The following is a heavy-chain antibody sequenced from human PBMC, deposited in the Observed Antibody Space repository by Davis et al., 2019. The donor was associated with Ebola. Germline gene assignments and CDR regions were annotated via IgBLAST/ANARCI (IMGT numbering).Heavy chain of an antibody. CDR2: ISWNSGSV. CDR1: GFTFDAYA. Sequence: SLKISCVASGFTFDAYAMHWVRQAPGKGLEWVSGISWNSGSVAYAASVKGRFTTSRDNAKNSLYLQMNSLGTEDTAMYYCAKGDDYLYGMDVWGKGTTVTVSS. D-gene: IGHD4/OR15-4a*01. V-gene: IGHV3-9*01. CDR3: AKGDDYLYGMDV. J-gene: IGHJ6*04.